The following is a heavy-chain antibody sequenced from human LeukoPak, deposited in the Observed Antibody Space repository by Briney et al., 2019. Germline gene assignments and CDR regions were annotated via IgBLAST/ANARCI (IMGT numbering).Heavy chain of an antibody. CDR2: INHSGST. J-gene: IGHJ5*02. V-gene: IGHV4-34*01. Sequence: SETLSLTCAAYGGSFSGYYWNWIRQSPGMGLEWIGEINHSGSTNYNPSLKSRVTISVDTPKSQFSLRLASVTAADTAVYYCARGRVQYYFGSGSQGWFDPWGQGTLVTVSS. D-gene: IGHD3-10*01. CDR3: ARGRVQYYFGSGSQGWFDP. CDR1: GGSFSGYY.